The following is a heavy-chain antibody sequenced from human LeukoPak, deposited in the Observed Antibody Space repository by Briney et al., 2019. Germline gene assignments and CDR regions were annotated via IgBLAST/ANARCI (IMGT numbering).Heavy chain of an antibody. CDR2: IYYSGST. V-gene: IGHV4-59*08. J-gene: IGHJ6*02. CDR1: GGSISSYY. Sequence: PSETLSLTCTVSGGSISSYYWSWIRQPPGKGLEWIGYIYYSGSTNYNPPLKSRVTISVDTSKNQFSLKLSSVTAADTAVYYCARRKFYYGSGSYYSYYYGMVVWGQGTTVTVSS. CDR3: ARRKFYYGSGSYYSYYYGMVV. D-gene: IGHD3-10*01.